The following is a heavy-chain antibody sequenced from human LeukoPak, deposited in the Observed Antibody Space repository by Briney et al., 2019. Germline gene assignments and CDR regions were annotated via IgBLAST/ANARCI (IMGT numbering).Heavy chain of an antibody. CDR3: ARVGCGGDCYADAFDI. CDR1: GFTVSSNY. CDR2: IYSGGST. V-gene: IGHV3-53*01. Sequence: GGSLRLSCAASGFTVSSNYMSWVRQAPGKGLEWVSSIYSGGSTYYADSVKGRFTISRDNSKNTVYLQMNSLRAGDTAVYYCARVGCGGDCYADAFDIWGQGTMVTVSS. D-gene: IGHD2-21*02. J-gene: IGHJ3*02.